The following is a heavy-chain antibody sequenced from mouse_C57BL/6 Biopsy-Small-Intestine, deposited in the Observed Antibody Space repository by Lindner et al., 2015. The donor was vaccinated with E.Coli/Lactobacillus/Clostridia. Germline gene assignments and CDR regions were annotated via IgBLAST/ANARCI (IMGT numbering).Heavy chain of an antibody. CDR1: GYAFSSSW. CDR2: IYPGDGDT. D-gene: IGHD2-1*01. Sequence: VQLQESGPELVKPGASVKISCKASGYAFSSSWMNWVKQRPGKGLEWIGRIYPGDGDTNYNGKFKGKATLTADKSSSTAYMQLSSLTSEDSAVYFCARVYYGNHFDYWGQGTTLTVSS. CDR3: ARVYYGNHFDY. J-gene: IGHJ2*01. V-gene: IGHV1-82*01.